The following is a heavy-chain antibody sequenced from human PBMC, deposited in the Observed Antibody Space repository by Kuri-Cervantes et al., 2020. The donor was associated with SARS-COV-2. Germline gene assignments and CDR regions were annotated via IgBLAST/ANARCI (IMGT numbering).Heavy chain of an antibody. CDR1: GGSISSYY. D-gene: IGHD3/OR15-3a*01. CDR2: IYYSGST. Sequence: SETLSLTCTVSGGSISSYYWSWIRQPPGKGLEWIGSIYYSGSTYYNPSLKSRVTISVDTSKNQFSLKLSSVTAADTAVYYCARHVGGLVIPYWGQGTLVTVSS. V-gene: IGHV4-59*05. CDR3: ARHVGGLVIPY. J-gene: IGHJ4*02.